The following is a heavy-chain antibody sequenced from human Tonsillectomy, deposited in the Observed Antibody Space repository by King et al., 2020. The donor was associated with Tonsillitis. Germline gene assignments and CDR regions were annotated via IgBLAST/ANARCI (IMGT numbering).Heavy chain of an antibody. J-gene: IGHJ4*02. Sequence: VQLVESGGGVVQPGRSLRLSCAASGFTFSSYGMHWVRQAPGKGLEWVAVIAYDGRTKYYVDSVMGRFTISRDNSKNTLYLQMNFLRAEDTAVYYGARDHDYVGNSGGDYWGQGTLVTVS. CDR2: IAYDGRTK. CDR1: GFTFSSYG. CDR3: ARDHDYVGNSGGDY. V-gene: IGHV3-33*05. D-gene: IGHD4-23*01.